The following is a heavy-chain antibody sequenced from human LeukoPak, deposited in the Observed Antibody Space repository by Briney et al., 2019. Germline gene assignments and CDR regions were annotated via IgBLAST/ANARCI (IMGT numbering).Heavy chain of an antibody. CDR1: GYTLTGYY. CDR2: INPNSGGT. CDR3: ARVIPAAIWGNWFGP. D-gene: IGHD2-2*01. Sequence: ALVKVSCKASGYTLTGYYMHWVRQAPGQGLEWMGWINPNSGGTNYAQKFQGRVTMTRDTSISTAYMKLSRLRSDDTAVYYCARVIPAAIWGNWFGPWGQGALVTVSS. J-gene: IGHJ5*02. V-gene: IGHV1-2*02.